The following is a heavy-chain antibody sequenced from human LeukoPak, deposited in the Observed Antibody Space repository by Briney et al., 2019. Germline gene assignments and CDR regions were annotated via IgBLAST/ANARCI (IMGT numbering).Heavy chain of an antibody. CDR1: GFTFSSYW. CDR3: ARVSYDILTGRGNYFDY. J-gene: IGHJ4*02. V-gene: IGHV3-74*01. CDR2: IKSDGSST. D-gene: IGHD3-9*01. Sequence: GGSLRLSCAASGFTFSSYWMHWVRQAPGKGLVWVSRIKSDGSSTSYADSVKGRFTISRDDAKNTLYLQMNSLRAEDTAVYYCARVSYDILTGRGNYFDYWGQGTLVTVSS.